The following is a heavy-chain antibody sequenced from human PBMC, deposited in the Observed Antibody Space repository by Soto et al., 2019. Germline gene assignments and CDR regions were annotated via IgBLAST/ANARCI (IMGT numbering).Heavy chain of an antibody. J-gene: IGHJ4*02. CDR1: GGSISSGGYS. CDR2: ISHSGST. V-gene: IGHV4-30-2*01. CDR3: ARAADYGGNPFDY. D-gene: IGHD4-17*01. Sequence: PSETLSLTCAVSGGSISSGGYSWSWIRQPPGKGLEWIGYISHSGSTYYNPSLKSRVTISLDRSKNQFSLKLSSVTAADTAVFYCARAADYGGNPFDYWGQGTLVTVSS.